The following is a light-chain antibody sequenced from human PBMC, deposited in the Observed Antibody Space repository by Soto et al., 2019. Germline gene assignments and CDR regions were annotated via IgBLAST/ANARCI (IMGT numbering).Light chain of an antibody. J-gene: IGKJ4*01. CDR3: QKYGSSPALT. CDR2: GGS. Sequence: EIVLAQSPGTLAFAPGERATLSCMASQSVRSSYFAWYQQNPGQARRILIYGGSSRATGIPERFSGSGSGPDFTLTISRLAPEDFAVYYCQKYGSSPALTFGGGTKVDIK. CDR1: QSVRSSY. V-gene: IGKV3-20*01.